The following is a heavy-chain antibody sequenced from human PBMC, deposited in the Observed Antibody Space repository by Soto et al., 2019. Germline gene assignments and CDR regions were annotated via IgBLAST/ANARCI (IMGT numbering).Heavy chain of an antibody. J-gene: IGHJ4*02. CDR3: ARSGNWNDFDY. D-gene: IGHD1-1*01. CDR2: ISNSGKT. Sequence: SETLSLTCSVSGGFISSGGYFWTWIRQHPGKGLEWIGYISNSGKTNYNPSLKSRLTISVDTSKDQFSLKLSSVTAADTAVYFCARSGNWNDFDYWGQGTMVTVS. V-gene: IGHV4-31*03. CDR1: GGFISSGGYF.